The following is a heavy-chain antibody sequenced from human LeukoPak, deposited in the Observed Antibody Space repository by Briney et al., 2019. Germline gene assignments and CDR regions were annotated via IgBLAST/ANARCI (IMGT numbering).Heavy chain of an antibody. Sequence: SETPSLTCTVSGGSISSGSYYWSWIRQPAGKGLEWIGRIYTSGSTNYNPSLKSRVTISVDTSKNQFSLKLSSVTAADTAVYYCARDGFYCSSTSCYFHDAFDIWGQGTMVTVSS. V-gene: IGHV4-61*02. CDR3: ARDGFYCSSTSCYFHDAFDI. D-gene: IGHD2-2*01. CDR2: IYTSGST. J-gene: IGHJ3*02. CDR1: GGSISSGSYY.